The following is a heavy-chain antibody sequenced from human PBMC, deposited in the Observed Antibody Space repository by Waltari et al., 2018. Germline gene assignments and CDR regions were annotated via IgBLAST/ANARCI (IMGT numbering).Heavy chain of an antibody. D-gene: IGHD4-17*01. CDR2: IYHSGST. CDR3: ARDDYGDYDAFDI. CDR1: GYSISSGYY. V-gene: IGHV4-38-2*02. J-gene: IGHJ3*02. Sequence: QVQLQESGPGLVKPSETLSLTCTVSGYSISSGYYWGWIRQPPGKGLEWIGSIYHSGSTYYNPSLKSRVTISVDTSKNQFSLKLSSVTAADTAVYYCARDDYGDYDAFDIWGQGTMVTVSS.